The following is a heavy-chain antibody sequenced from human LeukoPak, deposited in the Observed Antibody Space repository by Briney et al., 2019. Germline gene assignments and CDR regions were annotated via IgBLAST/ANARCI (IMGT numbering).Heavy chain of an antibody. D-gene: IGHD3-22*01. Sequence: GGSLRLSCAASGFTFSSYWMYWVRQAPGKGLMWVSRINTDGSSAAYADSVRGRFTISRDNAKNTLYLQMSGLRAEDTAVYYCARHYYDSSGYRDYWGQGTLVTVSS. V-gene: IGHV3-74*01. CDR1: GFTFSSYW. CDR3: ARHYYDSSGYRDY. CDR2: INTDGSSA. J-gene: IGHJ4*02.